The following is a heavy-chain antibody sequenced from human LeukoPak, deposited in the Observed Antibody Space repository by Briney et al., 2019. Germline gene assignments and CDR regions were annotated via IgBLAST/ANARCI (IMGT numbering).Heavy chain of an antibody. CDR1: GFTFSSYG. D-gene: IGHD6-19*01. CDR2: IWYDGSNK. J-gene: IGHJ6*02. Sequence: GGSLRISCAASGFTFSSYGMHWVRQAPGKGLEWVAVIWYDGSNKYYADSVKGRFTISRDNSKNTLYLQMNSLRAEDTAVYYCARDWAVAGTDRYYYYGMDVWGQGTTVTVSS. CDR3: ARDWAVAGTDRYYYYGMDV. V-gene: IGHV3-33*01.